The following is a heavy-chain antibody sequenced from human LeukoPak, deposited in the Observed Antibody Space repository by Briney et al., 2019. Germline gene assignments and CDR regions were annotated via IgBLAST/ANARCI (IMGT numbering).Heavy chain of an antibody. J-gene: IGHJ4*02. V-gene: IGHV3-15*01. Sequence: GGSLRLYCAASGFTFSNAWMSWVRQAPGKGLEWVGRIKSKTDGGTTDYAAPVKGRFTISRDDSKNTLYLQMNSLKTEDTAVYYCTTDLLYCSSTSCYAKVYWGQGTLVTVSS. CDR1: GFTFSNAW. CDR2: IKSKTDGGTT. CDR3: TTDLLYCSSTSCYAKVY. D-gene: IGHD2-2*01.